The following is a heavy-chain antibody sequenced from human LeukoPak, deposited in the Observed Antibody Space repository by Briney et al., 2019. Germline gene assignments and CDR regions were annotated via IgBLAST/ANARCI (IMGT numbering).Heavy chain of an antibody. CDR3: AQTTVTTGTFGY. V-gene: IGHV1-18*01. D-gene: IGHD4-17*01. Sequence: ASVKVSCKASGYTFTSYGISWVRQAPGQGLEWMGWISAYNGNTNYAQKLQGRVTMTTDTSTSTAYMELSRLRSDDTAVYYCAQTTVTTGTFGYWGQGTLVTVSS. CDR1: GYTFTSYG. CDR2: ISAYNGNT. J-gene: IGHJ4*02.